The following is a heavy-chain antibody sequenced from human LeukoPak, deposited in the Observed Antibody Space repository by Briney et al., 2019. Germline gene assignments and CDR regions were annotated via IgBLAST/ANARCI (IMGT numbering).Heavy chain of an antibody. CDR2: IRYDGSNK. V-gene: IGHV3-30*02. Sequence: GGSLRLSCTASGFTFSSYGMHWVRQAPGKGLKWVAVIRYDGSNKYYADSVKGRFTISRDNSKNTLYLQMNSLRAEDTAVYYCAKDEWVAAAGTALTWYYYGMDVWGQGTTVTVSS. J-gene: IGHJ6*02. CDR1: GFTFSSYG. CDR3: AKDEWVAAAGTALTWYYYGMDV. D-gene: IGHD6-13*01.